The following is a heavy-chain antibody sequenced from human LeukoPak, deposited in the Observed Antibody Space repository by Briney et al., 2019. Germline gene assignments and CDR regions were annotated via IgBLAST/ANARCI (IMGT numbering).Heavy chain of an antibody. CDR3: AREASNAFDT. CDR2: INPNTGVK. J-gene: IGHJ3*02. V-gene: IGHV1-2*02. Sequence: ASVKVSCKASGYTFTGYYMHWVRQTPGQGLEWMGWINPNTGVKKYTQNFQGRVTMTRDTSISTAYMELSGLRSDDTAVYYCAREASNAFDTLGQGTMVTVSS. CDR1: GYTFTGYY.